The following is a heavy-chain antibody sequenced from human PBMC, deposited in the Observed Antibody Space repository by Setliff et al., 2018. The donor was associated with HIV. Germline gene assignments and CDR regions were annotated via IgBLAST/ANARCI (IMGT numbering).Heavy chain of an antibody. Sequence: ASVKVSCKASGDTFNNCAVTWVRQATGQGLEWMGWMNPNSGDTGYAQKFQGRVTMTRNTSISTAYMELSSLRSEDTAVYYCARGAVTTPDYWGQGTLVTVSS. CDR1: GDTFNNCA. V-gene: IGHV1-8*02. D-gene: IGHD4-17*01. CDR2: MNPNSGDT. J-gene: IGHJ4*02. CDR3: ARGAVTTPDY.